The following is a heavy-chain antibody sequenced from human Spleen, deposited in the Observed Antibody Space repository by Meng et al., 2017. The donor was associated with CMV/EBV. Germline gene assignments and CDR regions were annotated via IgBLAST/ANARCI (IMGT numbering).Heavy chain of an antibody. CDR3: AREVTMLDTVDI. CDR2: ITWNGYST. V-gene: IGHV3-20*04. CDR1: GFTFGDYG. J-gene: IGHJ3*02. D-gene: IGHD3-10*02. Sequence: GESLKISCAASGFTFGDYGMNWVRQAPGKGLDWVSGITWNGYSTNYADSVKGRFTISRDNAKNSLYLQMNSLTAEDTALYFCAREVTMLDTVDIWGQGTMVTVSS.